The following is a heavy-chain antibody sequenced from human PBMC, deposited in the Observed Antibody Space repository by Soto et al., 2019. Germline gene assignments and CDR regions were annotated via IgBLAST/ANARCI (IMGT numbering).Heavy chain of an antibody. J-gene: IGHJ4*02. Sequence: QVQLVESGGGVVQPGRSLRLSCAASGFTFSSYGMHWLRQAPGKGLEWVAVISYDGSNKYYADSVKGRFTISRDNSKNTLYLQMNSLRAEDTAVYYCAKDLYYDFWSGYPDYWGQGTLVTVSS. CDR1: GFTFSSYG. CDR2: ISYDGSNK. CDR3: AKDLYYDFWSGYPDY. V-gene: IGHV3-30*18. D-gene: IGHD3-3*01.